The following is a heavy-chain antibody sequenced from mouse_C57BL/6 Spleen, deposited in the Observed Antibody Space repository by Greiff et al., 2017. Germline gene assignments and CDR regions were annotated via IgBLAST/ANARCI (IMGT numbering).Heavy chain of an antibody. D-gene: IGHD3-2*02. V-gene: IGHV1-82*01. CDR1: GYAFSSSW. J-gene: IGHJ2*01. CDR3: ARGPSGYGFDY. CDR2: IYPGDGDT. Sequence: VKLMASGPELVKPGASVKISCKASGYAFSSSWMNWVKQRPGKGLEWIGRIYPGDGDTNYNGKFKGKATLTADKSSSTAYMQLSSLTSEDSAVYFCARGPSGYGFDYWGQGTTLTVSS.